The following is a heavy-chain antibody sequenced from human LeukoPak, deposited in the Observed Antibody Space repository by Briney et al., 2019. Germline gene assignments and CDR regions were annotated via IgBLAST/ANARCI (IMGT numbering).Heavy chain of an antibody. CDR3: ARDPPVYSSGWNDY. Sequence: GGSLRLSCVGSGFSFSSYGMTWVRQAPGKGLEWVSAISGSGGSTYYADSVKGRFTISRDNSKNTLYLQMNSLRAEDTAVYYCARDPPVYSSGWNDYWGQGTLVTVSS. J-gene: IGHJ4*02. D-gene: IGHD6-19*01. V-gene: IGHV3-23*01. CDR2: ISGSGGST. CDR1: GFSFSSYG.